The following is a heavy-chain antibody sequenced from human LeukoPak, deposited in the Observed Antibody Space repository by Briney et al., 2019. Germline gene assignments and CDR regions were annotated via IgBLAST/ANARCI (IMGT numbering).Heavy chain of an antibody. D-gene: IGHD3-22*01. J-gene: IGHJ3*02. CDR3: ARRLLGVRPFDAFDI. CDR1: GFTFHNNG. Sequence: GGSLRLSCAASGFTFHNNGMSWVRQAPGKGLEWVSAISGSSRSTYHAESVKGRFTISRDNSKNTLLLQMNSLRAEDTAVYYCARRLLGVRPFDAFDIWGQGTMVTVSS. CDR2: ISGSSRST. V-gene: IGHV3-23*01.